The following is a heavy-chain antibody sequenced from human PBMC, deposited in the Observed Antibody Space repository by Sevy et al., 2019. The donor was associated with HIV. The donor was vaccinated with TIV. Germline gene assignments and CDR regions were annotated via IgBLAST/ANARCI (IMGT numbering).Heavy chain of an antibody. V-gene: IGHV4-30-2*01. CDR2: IYHSGST. D-gene: IGHD3-3*01. J-gene: IGHJ4*02. Sequence: SETLSLTCAVSGDSISSGGYSWSWIRQPPGKGLEWIGYIYHSGSTYYNPSLKSRVTISVDRSKNQFSLKLSSVTAADTAVYYCARSYITIFGVVREYYFDYWGQGTLVTVSS. CDR1: GDSISSGGYS. CDR3: ARSYITIFGVVREYYFDY.